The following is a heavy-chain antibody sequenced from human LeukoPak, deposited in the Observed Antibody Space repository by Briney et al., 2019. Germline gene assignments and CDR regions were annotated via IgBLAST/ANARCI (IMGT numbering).Heavy chain of an antibody. Sequence: ASVKVSCKASGYTFTSYGISWVRQAPGQGLERMGWISAYNGNTNYAQKLQGRVTMTTDTSTSTAYMELRSLRSDDTAVYYCASVPLYDSSGYLAYWGQGTLVTVSS. D-gene: IGHD3-22*01. CDR3: ASVPLYDSSGYLAY. CDR2: ISAYNGNT. CDR1: GYTFTSYG. V-gene: IGHV1-18*01. J-gene: IGHJ4*02.